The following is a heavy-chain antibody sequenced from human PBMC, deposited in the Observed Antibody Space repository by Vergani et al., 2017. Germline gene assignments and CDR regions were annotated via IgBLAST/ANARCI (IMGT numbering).Heavy chain of an antibody. Sequence: EVQLVESGGGLVKPGGSLRLSCAASGFTFSSYSMNWVRQAPGKGLEWVSSISSSSSYIYYADSVKGRFTISRDNAKNSLYLQMNSLRAEDTAVYYCASSDTGGDAFDIWGQGTMVTVSS. D-gene: IGHD2-8*02. CDR3: ASSDTGGDAFDI. V-gene: IGHV3-21*01. CDR2: ISSSSSYI. CDR1: GFTFSSYS. J-gene: IGHJ3*02.